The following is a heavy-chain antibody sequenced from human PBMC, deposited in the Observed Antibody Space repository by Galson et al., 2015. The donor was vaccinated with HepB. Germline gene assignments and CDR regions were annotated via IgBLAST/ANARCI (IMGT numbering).Heavy chain of an antibody. CDR1: GYIFTNYG. Sequence: SVKVSCKASGYIFTNYGISWVRQAPGQGLEWMGWISVYKGDTKYAEKVQGRVTMTTDTSTSTAYMELRSLRSDDTAVYYCARETQGDGTPYNWFDPWGQGTLVTVSS. CDR3: ARETQGDGTPYNWFDP. V-gene: IGHV1-18*01. CDR2: ISVYKGDT. D-gene: IGHD1-14*01. J-gene: IGHJ5*02.